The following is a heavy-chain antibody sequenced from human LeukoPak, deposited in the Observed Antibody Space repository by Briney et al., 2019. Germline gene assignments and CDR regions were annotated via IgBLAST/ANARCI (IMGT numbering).Heavy chain of an antibody. D-gene: IGHD2-2*01. J-gene: IGHJ5*02. V-gene: IGHV4-31*03. CDR2: IYYSGST. CDR1: GGSISSGGYY. Sequence: PSETLSLTCTVSGGSISSGGYYWSGIRQQPGKGLEWIGYIYYSGSTYYNPSLKSRVTISVDTSKNQFSLKLSSVTAADTAVYYCARESVPANWFDPWGQGTLVTVSS. CDR3: ARESVPANWFDP.